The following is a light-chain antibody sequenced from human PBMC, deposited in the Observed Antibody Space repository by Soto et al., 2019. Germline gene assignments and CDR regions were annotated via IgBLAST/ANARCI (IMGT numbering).Light chain of an antibody. V-gene: IGLV2-14*01. J-gene: IGLJ2*01. CDR3: CSYTSSSTLV. CDR2: EVS. Sequence: QSALTQPASVSGSPGQSITISCTGTSSDVGGYNYVSWYQQHPGKAPKLMIYEVSNRPSGVSTRFSGSKSGNTASLTISGLQAEEDADYYCCSYTSSSTLVFGGGTKLTVL. CDR1: SSDVGGYNY.